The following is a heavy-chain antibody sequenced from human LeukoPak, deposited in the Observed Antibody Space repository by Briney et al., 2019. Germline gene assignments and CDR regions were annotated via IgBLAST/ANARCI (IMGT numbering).Heavy chain of an antibody. CDR2: IYYSGSA. D-gene: IGHD2-21*02. J-gene: IGHJ3*02. CDR3: ARGTVTASMKAFDI. CDR1: GGSIRNYY. Sequence: SETLSLTCTVPGGSIRNYYWSWIRQPPGKGLEWIGYIYYSGSANYKPSLKDRVTISVDTSKNQFSLNLRSVTAADTAVYYCARGTVTASMKAFDIWGQGTMVTVSS. V-gene: IGHV4-59*08.